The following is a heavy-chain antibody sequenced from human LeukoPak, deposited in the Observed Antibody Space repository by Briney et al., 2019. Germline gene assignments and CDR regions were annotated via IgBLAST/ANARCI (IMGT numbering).Heavy chain of an antibody. CDR1: GFTFSDYY. CDR2: ISSSSSYI. J-gene: IGHJ5*02. CDR3: AREAASNWFDP. V-gene: IGHV3-21*01. Sequence: GGSLRLSCAASGFTFSDYYMNWVRQAPGKGLEWVSSISSSSSYIYYADSVKGRFTISRDNAKNSLYLQMNSLRAEDTAVYYCAREAASNWFDPWGQGTLVTVSS.